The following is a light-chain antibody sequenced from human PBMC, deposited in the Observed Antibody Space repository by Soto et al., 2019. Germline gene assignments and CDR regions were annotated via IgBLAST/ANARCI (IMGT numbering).Light chain of an antibody. CDR1: SGDVGTYDL. J-gene: IGLJ3*02. Sequence: QSVLTQPASVSGSPGQSITISCTGTSGDVGTYDLVSWYQHHPGAAPKLMIYEATRRPSGISNRFSGSKSGNTASLTISGLQVEDEAAYYCCSFAGSNSWVFGGGTQLTVL. CDR2: EAT. CDR3: CSFAGSNSWV. V-gene: IGLV2-23*01.